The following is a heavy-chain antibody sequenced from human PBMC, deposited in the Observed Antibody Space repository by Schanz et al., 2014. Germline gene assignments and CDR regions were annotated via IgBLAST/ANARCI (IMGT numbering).Heavy chain of an antibody. J-gene: IGHJ3*02. CDR3: ARGTMPGAFDI. V-gene: IGHV1-69*02. D-gene: IGHD1-26*01. CDR1: RSTFSSYT. Sequence: QVQLVQSGAEVKKPGSSVKVSCKASRSTFSSYTISWVRQARGQGLEWVGRFIPNLDVGNYAQQFQGRVTFTANKTTSTANMELSSLRYEDTALYCCARGTMPGAFDIWGQGTMXTVSS. CDR2: FIPNLDVG.